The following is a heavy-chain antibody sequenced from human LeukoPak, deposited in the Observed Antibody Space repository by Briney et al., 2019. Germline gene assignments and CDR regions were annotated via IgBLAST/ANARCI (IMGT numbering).Heavy chain of an antibody. CDR3: ARSYYYDSSGYYDTFSSFDY. D-gene: IGHD3-22*01. J-gene: IGHJ4*02. CDR1: GFTFSSYG. V-gene: IGHV3-30*03. Sequence: PGRSLRLSCAASGFTFSSYGMHWVRQAPGKGLEWVVVISYDGSNKYYADSVKGRFTIYRDNSKNTLYLQMNSLRAEDTAVYYCARSYYYDSSGYYDTFSSFDYWGQGTLVTVSS. CDR2: ISYDGSNK.